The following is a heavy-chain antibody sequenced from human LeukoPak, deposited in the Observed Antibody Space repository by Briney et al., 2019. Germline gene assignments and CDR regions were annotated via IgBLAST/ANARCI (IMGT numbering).Heavy chain of an antibody. CDR1: GGTFSSYA. Sequence: GSSVKVSCTASGGTFSSYAISWVRQAPGQGLEWMGGIIPIFGTANYAQKFQGRVTITADESTSTAYMELSSLRSEDTAVYYCARAEVPAAIYYYYGMDVWGKGTTVTVSS. J-gene: IGHJ6*04. CDR3: ARAEVPAAIYYYYGMDV. D-gene: IGHD2-2*01. V-gene: IGHV1-69*01. CDR2: IIPIFGTA.